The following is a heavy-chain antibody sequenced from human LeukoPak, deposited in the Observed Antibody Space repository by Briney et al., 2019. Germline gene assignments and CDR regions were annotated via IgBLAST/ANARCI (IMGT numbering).Heavy chain of an antibody. CDR1: GCTFSSYS. CDR2: MSSSSSYI. J-gene: IGHJ4*02. D-gene: IGHD3-22*01. V-gene: IGHV3-21*01. Sequence: PGGSLRLSCAASGCTFSSYSMNWVRQAPGKGLEWVSSMSSSSSYIYHADSVKGRFTISRDNAKNSLDLQMNSLRAEDTAVYYCASGDVYDSSGYLDYWGQGTLVTVSS. CDR3: ASGDVYDSSGYLDY.